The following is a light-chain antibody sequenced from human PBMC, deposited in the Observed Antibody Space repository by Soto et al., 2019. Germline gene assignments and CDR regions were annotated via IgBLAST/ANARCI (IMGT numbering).Light chain of an antibody. CDR1: SSDVGGYNY. CDR2: EVS. V-gene: IGLV2-8*01. Sequence: QSALTQPASVSGSPGQSITISCTGTSSDVGGYNYVSWYQQHPGKAPKLMIYEVSKRPSGVPDRFSGSKSGKTAALTGGGREGEEGADYCGKSDGGSNDWVFGGGTQLTVL. J-gene: IGLJ3*02. CDR3: KSDGGSNDWV.